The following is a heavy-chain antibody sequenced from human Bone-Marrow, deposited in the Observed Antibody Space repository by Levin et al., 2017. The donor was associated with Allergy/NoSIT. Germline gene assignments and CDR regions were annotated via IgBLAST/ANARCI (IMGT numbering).Heavy chain of an antibody. V-gene: IGHV3-7*03. J-gene: IGHJ4*02. CDR2: IKQDGSEK. D-gene: IGHD4-17*01. CDR3: ARDRGDYGDYRDPDY. CDR1: GFTFSSYW. Sequence: SCAASGFTFSSYWMSWVRQAPGKGLEWVANIKQDGSEKYYVDSVKGRFTISRDNAKNSLYLQMNSLRAEDTAVYYCARDRGDYGDYRDPDYWGQGTLVTVSS.